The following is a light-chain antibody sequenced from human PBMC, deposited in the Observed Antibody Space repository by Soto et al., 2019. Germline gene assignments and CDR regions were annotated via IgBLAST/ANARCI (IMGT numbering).Light chain of an antibody. CDR3: QQSYSTTHT. Sequence: IQMTQSPSSRSSSLGDRVTITCRASQSISSYLNWYQQKPGKAPKLLIYAASSSQSGVPSRFSGSGSGTDFTLTISSLKPEDFATYYCQQSYSTTHTFGQGTKVDIK. J-gene: IGKJ1*01. CDR1: QSISSY. CDR2: AAS. V-gene: IGKV1-39*01.